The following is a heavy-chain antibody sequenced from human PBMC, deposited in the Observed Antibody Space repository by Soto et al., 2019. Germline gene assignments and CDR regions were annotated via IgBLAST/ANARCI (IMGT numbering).Heavy chain of an antibody. CDR2: TRNKANSYTT. V-gene: IGHV3-72*01. D-gene: IGHD2-15*01. CDR3: ARSLGYCSGGSCYYYYYGMDV. Sequence: EVQLVESGGGLVQPGGSLRLSCAASGFTFSDHYMDWVRQAPGKGLEWVGRTRNKANSYTTEYAASVKGRFTISRDDSKNSLYLQMNSLKTEDTAVYYCARSLGYCSGGSCYYYYYGMDVWGQGTTVTVSS. CDR1: GFTFSDHY. J-gene: IGHJ6*02.